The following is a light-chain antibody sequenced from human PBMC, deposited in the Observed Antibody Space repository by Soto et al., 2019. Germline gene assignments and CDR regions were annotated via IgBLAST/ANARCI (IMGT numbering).Light chain of an antibody. CDR3: GSWDSSLSAYV. J-gene: IGLJ1*01. V-gene: IGLV1-40*01. CDR2: GNR. CDR1: SSNIGADSD. Sequence: QPVLTQPPSVSGAPGQRISISCTGSSSNIGADSDVHWYQQLPGTAPKLLIYGNRNRPSGVPDRFSGSKSGTSATLGITGFQTGDEADYYCGSWDSSLSAYVFGTGTKVTVL.